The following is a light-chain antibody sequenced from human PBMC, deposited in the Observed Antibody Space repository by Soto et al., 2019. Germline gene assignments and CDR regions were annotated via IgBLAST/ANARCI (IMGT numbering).Light chain of an antibody. Sequence: QSVLSQPASMSGSPGQSITIPCTGASSDIGLYNYVSWYQHHPGKAPKLLISEVNVRPSGLSDRFSASKAGNTASLTISGLQPEDEAYYYCTSYTGTSTLYVFGSGTKVTVL. CDR2: EVN. CDR3: TSYTGTSTLYV. J-gene: IGLJ1*01. CDR1: SSDIGLYNY. V-gene: IGLV2-14*01.